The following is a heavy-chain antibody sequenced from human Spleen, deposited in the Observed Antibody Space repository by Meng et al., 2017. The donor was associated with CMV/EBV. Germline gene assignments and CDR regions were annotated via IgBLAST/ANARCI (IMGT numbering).Heavy chain of an antibody. Sequence: SETLSLTCAVHGGSFSGYYWSWIRQPPGKGLEWIGEINHSGSTNYNPSLKSRVTISVDTSKNQFSLKLISVTAADTAVYYCARGVAARHQKNYYYYYVMDVWGQGTTVTVSS. D-gene: IGHD6-6*01. J-gene: IGHJ6*02. CDR1: GGSFSGYY. V-gene: IGHV4-34*01. CDR2: INHSGST. CDR3: ARGVAARHQKNYYYYYVMDV.